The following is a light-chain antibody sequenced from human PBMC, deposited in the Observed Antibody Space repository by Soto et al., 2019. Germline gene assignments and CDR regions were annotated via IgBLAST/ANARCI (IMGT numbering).Light chain of an antibody. CDR2: EAT. J-gene: IGLJ2*01. CDR1: SSDIGGYNL. V-gene: IGLV2-23*02. CDR3: YSFAGSATFV. Sequence: QSVLTQPASVSGSPGQSITISCTGTSSDIGGYNLVSWYQHHPGKAPKLLIYEATKRPSGVSDRFSGSRSGNTASLTISPLQSEDEADYSCYSFAGSATFVFGGGTQLTVL.